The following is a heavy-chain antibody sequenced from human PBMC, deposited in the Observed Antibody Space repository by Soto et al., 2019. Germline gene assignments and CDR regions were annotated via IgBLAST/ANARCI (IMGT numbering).Heavy chain of an antibody. J-gene: IGHJ4*02. CDR3: AHRLSGYNWNGGYFDY. Sequence: QITLKESAPTRVKPTQTLTLTCNFSGFSLTSRPMGVGWIRQPPGKALEWLAFIYWDDDKRYSPSLRSRLTITKDTSGNQVVLTMTNMDPVDTATYYCAHRLSGYNWNGGYFDYWGQGALVTVSS. CDR1: GFSLTSRPMG. V-gene: IGHV2-5*02. D-gene: IGHD1-1*01. CDR2: IYWDDDK.